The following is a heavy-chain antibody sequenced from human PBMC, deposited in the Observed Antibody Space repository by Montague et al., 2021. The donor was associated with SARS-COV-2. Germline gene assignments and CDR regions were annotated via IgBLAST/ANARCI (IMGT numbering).Heavy chain of an antibody. V-gene: IGHV3-7*01. CDR2: IHQDGGAK. CDR3: ARNEL. J-gene: IGHJ4*02. Sequence: SLRLSCSASGFTIRNYWMSLVRQAPGKGLEWVANIHQDGGAKDYVDSVKGRFTISRDNAKNRLYLEMNSLRVEDSAIYYCARNELWGQGTLVTVSS. CDR1: GFTIRNYW.